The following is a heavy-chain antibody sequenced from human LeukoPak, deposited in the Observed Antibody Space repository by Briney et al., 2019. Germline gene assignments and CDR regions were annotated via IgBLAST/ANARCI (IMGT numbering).Heavy chain of an antibody. Sequence: SVKVSCKASGFAFTSSAMQWVRQARGQRLEWIGWIVVGSGNTNYAQKFQERVIITRDMSTSTAYMELSSLRSEDTAVYYCAAQSIAAAGMDYWGQGTLVTVSS. CDR3: AAQSIAAAGMDY. V-gene: IGHV1-58*02. D-gene: IGHD6-13*01. CDR1: GFAFTSSA. CDR2: IVVGSGNT. J-gene: IGHJ4*02.